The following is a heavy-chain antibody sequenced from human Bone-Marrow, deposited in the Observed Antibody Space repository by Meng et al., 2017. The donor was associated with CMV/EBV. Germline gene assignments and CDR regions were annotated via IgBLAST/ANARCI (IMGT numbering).Heavy chain of an antibody. V-gene: IGHV4-4*02. D-gene: IGHD2-21*02. CDR2: IYHSGSA. CDR1: GGSVSSSNW. J-gene: IGHJ5*02. CDR3: ARDRDEGDLGNNWFDP. Sequence: QVQLQESGPGLVKTSGTLSHTCAVSGGSVSSSNWYSWVRQTPGKGLEWIGAIYHSGSANYNPSLKSRVTISVDKSKNQLSLKLTSVTAADTAVYYCARDRDEGDLGNNWFDPWGQGTLVTVSS.